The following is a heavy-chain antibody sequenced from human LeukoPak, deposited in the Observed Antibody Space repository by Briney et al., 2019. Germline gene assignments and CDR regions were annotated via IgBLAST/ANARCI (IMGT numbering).Heavy chain of an antibody. D-gene: IGHD1-20*01. Sequence: SETLSLTCTVSGGSISSYYWSWIRQPPGKGLEWIGYIYYSGSTNYNPSLKSRVTISVDTSKNQFSLKLSSVTAADTAVYYCARHFPVYNWNYDYGMDVWGQGTTVTVSS. CDR3: ARHFPVYNWNYDYGMDV. CDR1: GGSISSYY. CDR2: IYYSGST. J-gene: IGHJ6*02. V-gene: IGHV4-59*08.